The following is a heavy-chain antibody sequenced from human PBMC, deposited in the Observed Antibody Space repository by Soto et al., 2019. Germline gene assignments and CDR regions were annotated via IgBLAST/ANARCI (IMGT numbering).Heavy chain of an antibody. CDR3: AKTVVPAAMGYYYYYYMDV. D-gene: IGHD2-2*01. Sequence: GGSLRLSCAASGFTFSSYAMSWVRQAPGKGLEWVSAISGSGGSTYYADSVKGRFTISRDNSKNTLYLQMNSLRAEDTAVYYCAKTVVPAAMGYYYYYYMDVWGKGTTVTVSS. J-gene: IGHJ6*03. V-gene: IGHV3-23*01. CDR1: GFTFSSYA. CDR2: ISGSGGST.